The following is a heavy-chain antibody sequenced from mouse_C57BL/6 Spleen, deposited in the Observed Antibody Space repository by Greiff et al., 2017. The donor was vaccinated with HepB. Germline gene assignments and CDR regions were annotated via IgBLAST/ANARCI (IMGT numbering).Heavy chain of an antibody. CDR1: GFTFSSYA. V-gene: IGHV5-4*01. Sequence: EVKLVESGGGLEKPGGSLKLSCAASGFTFSSYAMSWVRQTPEKRLEWVATISDGGSYTYYPDNVKGRFTISRDNAKNNLYLQMSHLKSEDTAMYYCARDQGISYWGQGTLVTVSA. CDR2: ISDGGSYT. D-gene: IGHD3-2*02. J-gene: IGHJ3*01. CDR3: ARDQGISY.